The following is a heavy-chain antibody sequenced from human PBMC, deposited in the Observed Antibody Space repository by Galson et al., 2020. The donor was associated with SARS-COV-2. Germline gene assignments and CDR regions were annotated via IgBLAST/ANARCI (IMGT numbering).Heavy chain of an antibody. CDR1: GFAFSNYW. V-gene: IGHV3-74*01. J-gene: IGHJ4*02. Sequence: RGSLSLSCAASGFAFSNYWMHWVRQAPGKGLVWVSRISSDGSSTNYADSVKGRFTISRDNAKNTLYLQMNSLRAEDTAVYYCAGDAYWYDSTGYYDWCQGTLVTVSS. CDR3: AGDAYWYDSTGYYD. D-gene: IGHD3-22*01. CDR2: ISSDGSST.